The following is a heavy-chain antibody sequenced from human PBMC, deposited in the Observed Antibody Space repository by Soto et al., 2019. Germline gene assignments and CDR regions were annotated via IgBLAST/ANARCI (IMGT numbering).Heavy chain of an antibody. CDR1: GYTFTSYG. J-gene: IGHJ6*02. CDR2: ISAYNGNT. Sequence: GAPVKVSCKASGYTFTSYGISWVRQAPGQGLEWMGWISAYNGNTNYAQKLQGRVTMTTDTSTSTAYMELRSLRSDDTAVYYCARDLVVVVAATRRGYYYYGMDVWGQGTTVTVSS. CDR3: ARDLVVVVAATRRGYYYYGMDV. V-gene: IGHV1-18*01. D-gene: IGHD2-15*01.